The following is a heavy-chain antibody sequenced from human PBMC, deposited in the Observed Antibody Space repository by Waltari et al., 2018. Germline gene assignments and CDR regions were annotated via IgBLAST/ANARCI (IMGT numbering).Heavy chain of an antibody. CDR1: GFRLSDYG. V-gene: IGHV3-20*04. Sequence: EVQLAESGGAVVRPGGSLRLTCVASGFRLSDYGMSWFRRVPGKGLEWVSGITWNGGIISYSDSVKGRFTITRDNDKNSLSLQMTSLRVEDTALYYCARYLNWGLPRFDNWGQGTQVTVSS. J-gene: IGHJ4*02. D-gene: IGHD3-16*01. CDR2: ITWNGGII. CDR3: ARYLNWGLPRFDN.